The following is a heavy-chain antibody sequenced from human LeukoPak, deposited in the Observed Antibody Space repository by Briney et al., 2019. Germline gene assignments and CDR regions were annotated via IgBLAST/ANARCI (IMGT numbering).Heavy chain of an antibody. D-gene: IGHD3-10*01. J-gene: IGHJ6*04. CDR2: IYSGGST. V-gene: IGHV3-53*01. CDR1: GFTVSSNY. Sequence: GGSLRLSCAASGFTVSSNYMSWVRQAPGKGLEWVSVIYSGGSTYYADSVKGRFTTYRDNYKTTLYLQMNSLRAEDTAVYYCARETGRGSGSSYNNYYYYGMDVWGKGTTVTVSS. CDR3: ARETGRGSGSSYNNYYYYGMDV.